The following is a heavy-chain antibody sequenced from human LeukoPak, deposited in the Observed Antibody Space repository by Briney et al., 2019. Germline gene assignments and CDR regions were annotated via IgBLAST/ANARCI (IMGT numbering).Heavy chain of an antibody. Sequence: ASVKVSCKASGYTFTSYAMHWVRQAPGQRLEWMGWINAGNGNTKYSQKFQGRVTITRDTSASTAYMELSSLRSEDTAVYYCARGVISWKFLDYWGQGTLVTVSS. CDR3: ARGVISWKFLDY. V-gene: IGHV1-3*01. CDR2: INAGNGNT. CDR1: GYTFTSYA. D-gene: IGHD3-10*01. J-gene: IGHJ4*02.